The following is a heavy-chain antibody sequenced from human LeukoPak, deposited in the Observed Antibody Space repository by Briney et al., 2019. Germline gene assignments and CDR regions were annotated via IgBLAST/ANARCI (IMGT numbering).Heavy chain of an antibody. J-gene: IGHJ4*02. V-gene: IGHV3-48*03. CDR3: ARFRGTVVVVAATGEYYFDY. Sequence: SGGSLRLSCAASGFTFSSYEMNWVRQAPGRGLEWVSYISSSGSTIYYADSVKGRFTISRDNAKNSLYLQMNSLRAEDTAVYYCARFRGTVVVVAATGEYYFDYWGQGTLVTVSS. CDR2: ISSSGSTI. CDR1: GFTFSSYE. D-gene: IGHD2-15*01.